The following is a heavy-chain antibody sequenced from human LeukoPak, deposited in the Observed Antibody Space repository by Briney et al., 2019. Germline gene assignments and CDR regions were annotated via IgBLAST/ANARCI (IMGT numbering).Heavy chain of an antibody. CDR2: INPNSGGT. Sequence: GASVKVSCKASGYTFTGYYMHWVRQAPGQGLEWMGWINPNSGGTNYAQKFQGRVTMTRDTSISTAYMELSRLRSDDTAVYYCARWRASVSGIDHFDYWGQGTPVTVSS. CDR1: GYTFTGYY. CDR3: ARWRASVSGIDHFDY. D-gene: IGHD6-13*01. J-gene: IGHJ4*02. V-gene: IGHV1-2*02.